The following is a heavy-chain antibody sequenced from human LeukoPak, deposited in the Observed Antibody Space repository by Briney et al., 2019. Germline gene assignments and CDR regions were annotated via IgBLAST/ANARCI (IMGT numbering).Heavy chain of an antibody. CDR1: GGSISISSYY. J-gene: IGHJ3*02. D-gene: IGHD3-22*01. CDR2: VYYSEKT. Sequence: SETLSLTCTVSGGSISISSYYWGWIRQPPGKGLEWIGSVYYSEKTYYNPSLKSRVTISIDTSKNQFSLKVNSVTAADTAVYYCARDHYDSSGYYGFGEPGAFDIWGQGTMVTVSS. V-gene: IGHV4-39*07. CDR3: ARDHYDSSGYYGFGEPGAFDI.